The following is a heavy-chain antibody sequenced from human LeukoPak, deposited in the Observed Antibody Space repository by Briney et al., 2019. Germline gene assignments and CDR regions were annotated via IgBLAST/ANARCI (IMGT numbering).Heavy chain of an antibody. Sequence: SGTLSLTCAVSGGSISSGGYSWSWIRQPPGKGLEWIGYIYHSGSTYYNPSLKSRVTISVDRSKNQFSLKLSSVTAADTAVYYCARDAGFDKNWYFDLWGRGTLVTVSS. V-gene: IGHV4-30-2*01. J-gene: IGHJ2*01. CDR3: ARDAGFDKNWYFDL. CDR1: GGSISSGGYS. D-gene: IGHD3-10*01. CDR2: IYHSGST.